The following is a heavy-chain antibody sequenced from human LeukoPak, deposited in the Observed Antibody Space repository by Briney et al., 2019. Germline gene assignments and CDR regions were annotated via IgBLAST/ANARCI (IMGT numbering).Heavy chain of an antibody. CDR3: ATGFSGNGVGF. Sequence: GGSLRLSCAASGFTFSSYWMHWVRQPPGKGLVWVSRITTDGSSTTYADSVKGRFTVSRDNAKNTLYLQMNSLRAEDAAVYYCATGFSGNGVGFWGQGTLVTVSS. J-gene: IGHJ4*02. CDR2: ITTDGSST. CDR1: GFTFSSYW. V-gene: IGHV3-74*01. D-gene: IGHD5-12*01.